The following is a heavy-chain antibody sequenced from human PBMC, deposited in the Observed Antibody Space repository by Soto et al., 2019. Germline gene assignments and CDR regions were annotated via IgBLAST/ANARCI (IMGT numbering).Heavy chain of an antibody. CDR1: GFTFSSYA. D-gene: IGHD2-15*01. Sequence: EVQLLESGGGLVQPGGSLRLSCAASGFTFSSYAMSWVRQAPGKGLERVSAISGSGGSTYYADSVKGRFTISRDNSKNTLYLQMNRLRAEDTAVYYCAKDGVDIVVVVAAPGAAFDIWGQGTMVTVSS. V-gene: IGHV3-23*01. J-gene: IGHJ3*02. CDR2: ISGSGGST. CDR3: AKDGVDIVVVVAAPGAAFDI.